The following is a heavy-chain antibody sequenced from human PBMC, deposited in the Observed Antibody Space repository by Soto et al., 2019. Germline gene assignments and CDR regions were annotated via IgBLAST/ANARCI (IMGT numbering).Heavy chain of an antibody. Sequence: GASVKVSCKASGDTFTANYIHWVRQAPGQGFEWMGWINPKSGGTNYPQKFQGRVTMTRDTSLSTVYMTLTRLTSEDTALYYCARGDEMTAVTIFEYWGQGTLVTVSS. CDR3: ARGDEMTAVTIFEY. J-gene: IGHJ4*02. CDR1: GDTFTANY. D-gene: IGHD4-17*01. V-gene: IGHV1-2*02. CDR2: INPKSGGT.